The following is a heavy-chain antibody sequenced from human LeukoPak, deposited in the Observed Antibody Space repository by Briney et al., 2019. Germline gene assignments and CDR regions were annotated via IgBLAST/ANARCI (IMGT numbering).Heavy chain of an antibody. Sequence: SVKVSCKASGGTFSSYAISWVRQAPGQGLEWMGGIIPIFGTANYAQKFQGRVTITADESTSTAYMELSSLRPEDTAVYYCAKSHSSGWYYYFDYWGQGTLVTVSS. J-gene: IGHJ4*02. CDR2: IIPIFGTA. V-gene: IGHV1-69*01. CDR3: AKSHSSGWYYYFDY. CDR1: GGTFSSYA. D-gene: IGHD6-19*01.